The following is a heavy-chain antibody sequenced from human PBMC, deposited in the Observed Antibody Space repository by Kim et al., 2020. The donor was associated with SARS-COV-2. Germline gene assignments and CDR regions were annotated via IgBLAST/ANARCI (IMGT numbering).Heavy chain of an antibody. J-gene: IGHJ4*02. CDR1: GFTFRSYA. D-gene: IGHD5-12*01. CDR3: AKDLRDGYNGGLDY. Sequence: GGSLRLSCAASGFTFRSYAMSWVRQAPGKGLEWVSVIYSGGSSTYYEDSVKGRFTISRDNSRNTLYLQMNSLRAEDTAVYYCAKDLRDGYNGGLDYWGQG. CDR2: IYSGGSST. V-gene: IGHV3-23*03.